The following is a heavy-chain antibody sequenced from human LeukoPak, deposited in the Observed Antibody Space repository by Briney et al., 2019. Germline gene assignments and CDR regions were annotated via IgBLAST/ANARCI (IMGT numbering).Heavy chain of an antibody. Sequence: SETLSLPCTVSGGSISSYYWSWIRQPPGKGLEWIGYTYYSGRTNYNPSLKSRVTISVDTSKNQFSLKLSSVTAADTAVYYCARDSGAYDGNFDYWGQGTLVTVSS. D-gene: IGHD5-12*01. J-gene: IGHJ4*02. CDR3: ARDSGAYDGNFDY. CDR1: GGSISSYY. V-gene: IGHV4-59*01. CDR2: TYYSGRT.